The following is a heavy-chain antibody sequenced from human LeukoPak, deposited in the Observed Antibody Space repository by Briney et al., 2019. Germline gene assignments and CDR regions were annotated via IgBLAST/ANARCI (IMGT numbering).Heavy chain of an antibody. D-gene: IGHD3-3*01. V-gene: IGHV4-39*07. CDR1: GDSFSAPNYH. J-gene: IGHJ5*02. CDR2: VFHSGRT. CDR3: ARHIDEVQRNTVFGVVFMVWLDH. Sequence: SETLSLTCTVAGDSFSAPNYHWGWLRQTPGKGLEGIGSVFHSGRTFYNPSLKSRVTIAIDPSRNQPSLSVTSVTAAGTAIYYIARHIDEVQRNTVFGVVFMVWLDHWGQGSLVTVSS.